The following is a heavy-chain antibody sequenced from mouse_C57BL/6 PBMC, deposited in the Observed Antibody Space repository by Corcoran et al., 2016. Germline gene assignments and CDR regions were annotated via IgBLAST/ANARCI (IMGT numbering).Heavy chain of an antibody. CDR3: ARDLKWYFDV. CDR2: IYPGSGNT. J-gene: IGHJ1*03. V-gene: IGHV1-76*01. CDR1: GYTFTDYY. Sequence: QVQLKQSGAELVRPGASVKLSCKASGYTFTDYYINWVKQRPGQGLEWIARIYPGSGNTYYNEKFKGKATLTAEKSSSTAYMQLSSLTSEDSAVYFCARDLKWYFDVWGTGTTVTVSS.